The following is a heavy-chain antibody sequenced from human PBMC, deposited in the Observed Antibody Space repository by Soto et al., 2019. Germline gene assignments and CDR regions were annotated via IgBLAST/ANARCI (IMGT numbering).Heavy chain of an antibody. CDR3: ARLRSSSWPVFDY. Sequence: QLQLQESGPGLVKPSETLSLTCTVSGGSISSSSYYWGWIRQPPGKGLEWIGSIYYSGSTYYNPSLKSRVTISVDTSKNQFSLKLSSVTAADTAVYYCARLRSSSWPVFDYWGQGTLVTVSS. D-gene: IGHD6-13*01. CDR1: GGSISSSSYY. V-gene: IGHV4-39*01. J-gene: IGHJ4*02. CDR2: IYYSGST.